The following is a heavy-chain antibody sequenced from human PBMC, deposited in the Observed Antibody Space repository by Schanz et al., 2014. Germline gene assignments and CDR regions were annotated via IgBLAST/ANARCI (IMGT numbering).Heavy chain of an antibody. CDR3: ARDIQYHYDTSGPVGAFDI. V-gene: IGHV1-69*04. J-gene: IGHJ3*02. CDR1: GGTFSSYA. D-gene: IGHD3-22*01. CDR2: IIPILGME. Sequence: QVPLVQSGAEVKKPGSSVKVSCKASGGTFSSYAFSWVRQAPGQGLEWMGKIIPILGMENYAQKFQGRFTITADISTSTAYMDLSSLRSDDTAVYYCARDIQYHYDTSGPVGAFDIWGQGTVVTVSS.